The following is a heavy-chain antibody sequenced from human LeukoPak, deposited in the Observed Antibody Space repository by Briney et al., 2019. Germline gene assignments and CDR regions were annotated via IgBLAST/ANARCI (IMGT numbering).Heavy chain of an antibody. CDR3: AKQKGYCSGGSCYYSDY. CDR1: GFTFSSYA. D-gene: IGHD2-15*01. CDR2: LSGSGAST. Sequence: HPGGSLTLSCAASGFTFSSYAMSWVRQAPGKGLEWVSTLSGSGASTSYADSVMGRFTISRDNSKNTLYLQMNSLRAEDTARYYCAKQKGYCSGGSCYYSDYWGQGTLVTVSS. V-gene: IGHV3-23*01. J-gene: IGHJ4*02.